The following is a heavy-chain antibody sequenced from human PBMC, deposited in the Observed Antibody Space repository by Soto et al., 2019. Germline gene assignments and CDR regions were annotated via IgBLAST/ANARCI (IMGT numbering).Heavy chain of an antibody. Sequence: QVQLVESGGAVVQPVRSLRLSCAASGFTFSSYGMHWVRQAPGKGLEWVAGISYDGSNKYYADSVKGRFTISRDNSKNTLYLQMSSLRAEDTAVYYCAKDAAVAGRFLYYYYGMDVWGQRATVTVSS. D-gene: IGHD6-19*01. CDR3: AKDAAVAGRFLYYYYGMDV. CDR2: ISYDGSNK. V-gene: IGHV3-30*18. CDR1: GFTFSSYG. J-gene: IGHJ6*02.